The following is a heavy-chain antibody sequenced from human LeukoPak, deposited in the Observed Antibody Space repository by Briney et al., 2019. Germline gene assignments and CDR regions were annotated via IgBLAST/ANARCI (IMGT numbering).Heavy chain of an antibody. V-gene: IGHV4-39*07. CDR3: ARVGSSGYYPFDY. J-gene: IGHJ4*02. D-gene: IGHD3-22*01. CDR2: IYYSGST. Sequence: PSETLSLTCTVSGGSISSSSYYWGWIRQPPGKGLEWIGSIYYSGSTYYNPSLKSRVTISEDTSKNQFSLKLSSVTAADTAVYYCARVGSSGYYPFDYWGQGTLVTVSS. CDR1: GGSISSSSYY.